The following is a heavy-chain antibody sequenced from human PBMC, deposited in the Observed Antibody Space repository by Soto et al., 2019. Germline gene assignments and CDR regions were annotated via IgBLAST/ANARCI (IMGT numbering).Heavy chain of an antibody. D-gene: IGHD1-7*01. CDR1: GFTFSSYA. J-gene: IGHJ4*02. V-gene: IGHV3-30-3*01. Sequence: PGGSLRLSCAASGFTFSSYAMHWVRQAPGKGLEWVAVISYDGSNKYYADSVKGRFTISRDNSKNMLYLQMNSLRAEDTAVYYCAREPEITGTKFLVWGQGTLVTVSS. CDR3: AREPEITGTKFLV. CDR2: ISYDGSNK.